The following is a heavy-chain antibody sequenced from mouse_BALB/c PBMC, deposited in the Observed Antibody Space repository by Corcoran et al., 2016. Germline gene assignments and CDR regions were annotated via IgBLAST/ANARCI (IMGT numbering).Heavy chain of an antibody. V-gene: IGHV14-3*02. CDR3: ANVDWYFDV. J-gene: IGHJ1*01. CDR1: GFNIKDTY. CDR2: IDTANGNT. Sequence: EVQLQQSGAELVKPGASVKLSCTASGFNIKDTYMHWVKQRPEQGLEWIGRIDTANGNTKYDPKFQGKATITADTSSNTAYLQLSSLTSEDTAGYYCANVDWYFDVWGAGTTVTVSS.